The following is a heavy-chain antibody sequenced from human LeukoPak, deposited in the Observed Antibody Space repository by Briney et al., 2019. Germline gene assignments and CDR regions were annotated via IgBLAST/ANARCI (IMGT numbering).Heavy chain of an antibody. Sequence: ASETLSLTCAVYGGPFSDYYWNWIRQPPGKGLEWLGEINHSGSTNYNPSLKSRVTMSVDTFKNQFSLTLSSVTAADTAVYYCARVQDFETRGYYLGYWGHGTLVTVSP. CDR3: ARVQDFETRGYYLGY. CDR2: INHSGST. V-gene: IGHV4-34*01. CDR1: GGPFSDYY. J-gene: IGHJ4*01. D-gene: IGHD3-22*01.